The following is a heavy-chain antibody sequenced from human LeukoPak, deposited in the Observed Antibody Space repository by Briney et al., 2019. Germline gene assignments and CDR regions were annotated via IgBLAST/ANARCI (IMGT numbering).Heavy chain of an antibody. D-gene: IGHD1-7*01. Sequence: GGSLRLSCAASGFTFSSYEMNWVRQAPGKGLEWVSYISTSGNTRYYADSVKGRFTISRDNAKNSLYPQMNSLRVEDTAVYYCARELSGTTSYYFDYWGQGTLVTVSS. CDR1: GFTFSSYE. CDR2: ISTSGNTR. J-gene: IGHJ4*02. V-gene: IGHV3-48*03. CDR3: ARELSGTTSYYFDY.